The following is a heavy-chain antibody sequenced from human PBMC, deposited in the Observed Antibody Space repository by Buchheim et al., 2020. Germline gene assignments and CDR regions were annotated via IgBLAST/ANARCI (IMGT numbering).Heavy chain of an antibody. D-gene: IGHD3-22*01. CDR2: INPNGGVT. Sequence: QVHLVQSGAEVKKPGASVKVSCKASGYTFTGYYVHWVRQAPGQGLEWMGRINPNGGVTYHAQNFQGRVTMTRDTSISTVYMELNRLRSDDTAMYYCAREGISGYYAYWGQGTL. J-gene: IGHJ4*02. CDR1: GYTFTGYY. CDR3: AREGISGYYAY. V-gene: IGHV1-2*06.